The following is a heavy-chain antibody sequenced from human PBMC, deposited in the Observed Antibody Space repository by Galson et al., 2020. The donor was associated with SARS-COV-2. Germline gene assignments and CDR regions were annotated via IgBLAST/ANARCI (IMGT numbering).Heavy chain of an antibody. CDR2: IYYSGST. CDR3: AREVLWFGGYYFDY. D-gene: IGHD3-10*01. J-gene: IGHJ4*02. CDR1: GGSISTYY. Sequence: SETLSLTCTVSGGSISTYYWSWIRQPPGKGLEWIGYIYYSGSTYYNPSLKSRVTISVDTSKNQFSLKLSSVTAADTAVYYCAREVLWFGGYYFDYWGQGTLVTVSS. V-gene: IGHV4-59*12.